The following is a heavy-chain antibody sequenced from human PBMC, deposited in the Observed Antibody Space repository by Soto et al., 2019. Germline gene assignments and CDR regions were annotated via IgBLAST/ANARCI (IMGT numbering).Heavy chain of an antibody. D-gene: IGHD3-16*02. CDR3: ARTYYDYVWGSYRYMDY. V-gene: IGHV1-69*01. CDR1: GGTFSSYA. J-gene: IGHJ4*02. Sequence: QVQLVQSGAEVKKPGSSVKVSCKASGGTFSSYAISWVRQAPGQGLEWMGGIIPIFGTANYAQKFQGRVTITADESTSTAYMELSSLRFEDTAVYYCARTYYDYVWGSYRYMDYWGQGTLVTVSS. CDR2: IIPIFGTA.